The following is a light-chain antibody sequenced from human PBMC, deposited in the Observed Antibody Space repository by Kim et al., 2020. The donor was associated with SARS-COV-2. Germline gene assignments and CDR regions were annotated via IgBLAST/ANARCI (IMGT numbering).Light chain of an antibody. V-gene: IGLV3-1*01. CDR1: KLGNQY. J-gene: IGLJ2*01. Sequence: SASPGQTATITCFGDKLGNQYASWYQRKLGRSPVLVIYQNTNRPSGIPERFSGSNSGNAATLTISGTQALDEADYYCQAWDSSTVIFGGGTQLTVL. CDR3: QAWDSSTVI. CDR2: QNT.